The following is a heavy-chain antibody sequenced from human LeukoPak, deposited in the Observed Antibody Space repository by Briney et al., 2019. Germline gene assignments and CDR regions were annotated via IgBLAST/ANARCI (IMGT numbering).Heavy chain of an antibody. J-gene: IGHJ6*04. CDR2: ISYDGSNK. CDR1: GFTFSSYG. D-gene: IGHD2-2*01. Sequence: PGGSLRLSCAASGFTFSSYGMHWVRQAPGKGLEWVAVISYDGSNKYYADSVKGRFTISRDNSKNTLYLQMNSLRAEDTAVYYCAKEVKDCSSTSCYYYYGMDVRGKGTTVTVSS. CDR3: AKEVKDCSSTSCYYYYGMDV. V-gene: IGHV3-30*18.